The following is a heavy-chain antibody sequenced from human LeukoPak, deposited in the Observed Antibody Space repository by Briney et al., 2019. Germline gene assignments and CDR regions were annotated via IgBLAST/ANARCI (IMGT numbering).Heavy chain of an antibody. V-gene: IGHV1-18*01. CDR2: ISAYNGNT. CDR1: GYTFTSYG. D-gene: IGHD6-19*01. Sequence: GASVKVSCKASGYTFTSYGISWVRQAPGQGLEWMGWISAYNGNTNYAQKLQGRVTMTTDTSTSTAYMELRSLRSDDTAVYYCARAIAVAGHNWFDPWGQGTLVTVSS. CDR3: ARAIAVAGHNWFDP. J-gene: IGHJ5*02.